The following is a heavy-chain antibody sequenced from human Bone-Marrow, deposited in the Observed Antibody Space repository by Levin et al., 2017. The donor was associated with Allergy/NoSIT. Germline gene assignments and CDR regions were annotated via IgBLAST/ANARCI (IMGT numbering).Heavy chain of an antibody. V-gene: IGHV5-51*01. D-gene: IGHD3/OR15-3a*01. CDR3: ASDFHYDNGMDV. Sequence: GESLKISCKGSGYSFISYWIAWVRQTPGKGLEWMGSIYPGDSDTKYSPPFLGQVTISVDKSISTAYLQWNRLKTSDTAIYFCASDFHYDNGMDVWGQGTTVTVSS. CDR2: IYPGDSDT. J-gene: IGHJ6*02. CDR1: GYSFISYW.